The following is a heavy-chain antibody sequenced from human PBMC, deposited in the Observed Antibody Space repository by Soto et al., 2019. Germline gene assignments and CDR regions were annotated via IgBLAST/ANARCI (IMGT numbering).Heavy chain of an antibody. Sequence: QLQLQESGPGLVKPSETLSLTCAVSGGSISGSYYYWAWLRQSPGKGPEWIGSVFYTGFTSYNPSLESRVSVSMDTSKSQFSLKLSAVTAADTAVYYCATSQKGYNWNYFDHWGQGALVTVSS. J-gene: IGHJ4*02. CDR1: GGSISGSYYY. V-gene: IGHV4-39*01. CDR2: VFYTGFT. CDR3: ATSQKGYNWNYFDH. D-gene: IGHD1-20*01.